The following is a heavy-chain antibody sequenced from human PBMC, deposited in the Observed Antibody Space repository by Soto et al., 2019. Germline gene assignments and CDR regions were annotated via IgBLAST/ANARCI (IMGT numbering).Heavy chain of an antibody. CDR2: INWNDDE. CDR1: GFSLNTRAVG. CDR3: AHRHDLGGFDI. J-gene: IGHJ3*02. Sequence: QITLKESGPTLVKPIQTLTLTCTFSGFSLNTRAVGVGRIRQAPGKALEWLALINWNDDERYSPSLKDRLTITKDTSKNHVVLTMTNIGPVDTATYYCAHRHDLGGFDIWGQGTAVTVSS. V-gene: IGHV2-5*01. D-gene: IGHD2-15*01.